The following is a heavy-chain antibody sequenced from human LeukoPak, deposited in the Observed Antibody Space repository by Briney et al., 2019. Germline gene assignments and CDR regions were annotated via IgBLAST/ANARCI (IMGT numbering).Heavy chain of an antibody. Sequence: ASVKVSCKASGYTFTSYAMNWVRQAPGQGLEWMGWINTNTGNPTYAQGFTGRFVFSLDTSVSTAYLQISSLKAEDTAVYYCARVFGLRYFDWLSDVDYWGQGTLVTVSS. CDR1: GYTFTSYA. CDR2: INTNTGNP. J-gene: IGHJ4*02. D-gene: IGHD3-9*01. CDR3: ARVFGLRYFDWLSDVDY. V-gene: IGHV7-4-1*02.